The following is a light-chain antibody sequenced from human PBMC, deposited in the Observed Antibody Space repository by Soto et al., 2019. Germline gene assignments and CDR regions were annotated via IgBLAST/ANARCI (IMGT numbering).Light chain of an antibody. J-gene: IGKJ2*01. CDR3: QEYNNWPPMNT. CDR1: QSVSSN. V-gene: IGKV3-15*01. Sequence: EIVMTQSPATLSASPGERATLSCTASQSVSSNLAWYQQKPGQAPRLLIYGASTRATGIPARFSGSGSGTDFTLTIISLQSEDFAVYYCQEYNNWPPMNTFGQGAKLEIK. CDR2: GAS.